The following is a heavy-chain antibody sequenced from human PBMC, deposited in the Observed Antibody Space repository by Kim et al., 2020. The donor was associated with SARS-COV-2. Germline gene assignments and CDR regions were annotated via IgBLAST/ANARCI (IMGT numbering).Heavy chain of an antibody. D-gene: IGHD4-4*01. V-gene: IGHV1-3*01. CDR2: KT. Sequence: KTKYSQKFQARVTINRDTSANTAYMDLRSLTFEDTAIYYCARDMNPTVYDYWGQGTLVTVSS. J-gene: IGHJ4*02. CDR3: ARDMNPTVYDY.